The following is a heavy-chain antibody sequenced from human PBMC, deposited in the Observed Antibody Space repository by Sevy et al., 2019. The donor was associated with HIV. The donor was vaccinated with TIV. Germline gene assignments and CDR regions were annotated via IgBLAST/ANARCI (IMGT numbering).Heavy chain of an antibody. J-gene: IGHJ6*02. CDR3: AKDFTGYNGMDV. CDR2: ISYHGRGK. CDR1: GFTFTTSG. Sequence: GGSLRLSCVVSGFTFTTSGMHWVRQAPGKGLEWVAVISYHGRGKFYGASVKARFTISRDNSDNILYLHMNSLRSEDTAVYYCAKDFTGYNGMDVWGQWTMVTVSS. D-gene: IGHD3-9*01. V-gene: IGHV3-30*18.